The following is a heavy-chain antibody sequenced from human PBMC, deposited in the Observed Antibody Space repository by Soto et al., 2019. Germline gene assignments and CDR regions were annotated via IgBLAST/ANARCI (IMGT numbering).Heavy chain of an antibody. D-gene: IGHD3-3*01. CDR2: INPNSGGT. Sequence: ASVKVSCKASGYTFTGYYMHWVRQAPGQGLEWMGWINPNSGGTNYAQKFQGWVTMTRDTSISTAYMELSRLRSDDTAVYYCARAWGGNYDFWSGYYSFGYMDVWGKGTTVTVSS. J-gene: IGHJ6*03. CDR1: GYTFTGYY. V-gene: IGHV1-2*04. CDR3: ARAWGGNYDFWSGYYSFGYMDV.